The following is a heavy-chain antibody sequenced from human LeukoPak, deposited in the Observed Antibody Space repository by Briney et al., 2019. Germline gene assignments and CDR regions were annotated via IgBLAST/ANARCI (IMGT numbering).Heavy chain of an antibody. CDR1: GFTFSSYW. D-gene: IGHD3-9*01. CDR3: AKDAKTSDILTGYYPFDY. J-gene: IGHJ4*02. CDR2: ISGSGGST. V-gene: IGHV3-23*01. Sequence: GGSLRLSCAASGFTFSSYWMHWVRQAPGKGLEWVSAISGSGGSTYYADSVKGRFTISRDNSKNTLYLQMNSLRAEDTAVYYCAKDAKTSDILTGYYPFDYWGQGTLVTVSS.